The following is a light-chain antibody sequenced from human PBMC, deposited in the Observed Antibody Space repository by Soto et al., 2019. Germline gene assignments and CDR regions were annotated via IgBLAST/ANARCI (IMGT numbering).Light chain of an antibody. CDR1: QSIYINY. Sequence: EIVLTQSPGTLSLSPGERATISCRASQSIYINYLAWYQHKPGQTPRLLISGASTKATGIPDRFSSSRSGTDFTLTFSRLDPEDFAVYFCQQYGSSPYTFGQGTKVDIK. CDR3: QQYGSSPYT. CDR2: GAS. J-gene: IGKJ2*01. V-gene: IGKV3-20*01.